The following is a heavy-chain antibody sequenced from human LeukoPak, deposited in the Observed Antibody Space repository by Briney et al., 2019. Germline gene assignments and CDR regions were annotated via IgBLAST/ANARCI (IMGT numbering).Heavy chain of an antibody. J-gene: IGHJ4*02. CDR2: IYYSGST. CDR1: GASISSYY. V-gene: IGHV4-59*01. CDR3: ARDRGGIGFDY. D-gene: IGHD3-16*01. Sequence: SETLSLTCTVSGASISSYYWSWIRQPPGKGLEWIGYIYYSGSTNYNPSLKSRVTISVDTSKNQFSLKLSSVTAADTAVYYCARDRGGIGFDYWGRGTLVTVSS.